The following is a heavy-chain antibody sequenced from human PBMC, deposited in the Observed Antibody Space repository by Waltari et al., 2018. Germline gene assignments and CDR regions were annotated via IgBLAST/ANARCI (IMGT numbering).Heavy chain of an antibody. CDR3: ARHVSVNGEIFWDAFDI. CDR2: IYPGDSDT. Sequence: EVQLVQSGAEVKKPGESLKISCKGSGYSFTSYWIGWVRQMPGQGLEWMGIIYPGDSDTRYSPSFQGQVTISADKSISTAYLQWSSLKASDTAMYYCARHVSVNGEIFWDAFDIWGQGTMVTVSS. V-gene: IGHV5-51*01. D-gene: IGHD3-3*01. J-gene: IGHJ3*02. CDR1: GYSFTSYW.